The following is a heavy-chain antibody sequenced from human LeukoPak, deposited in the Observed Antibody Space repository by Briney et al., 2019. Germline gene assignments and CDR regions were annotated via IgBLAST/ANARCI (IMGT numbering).Heavy chain of an antibody. V-gene: IGHV3-23*01. Sequence: PGGSLRLSCAASGFTFSSYAMSWVRQVPGKGPEWVSATSGSGVNTYYADSAKGRFTISRDNSKNTLYLQMDSLRAEDTAVYYCAKDPRDRDGYSTFDYWGQGTLVTVSS. D-gene: IGHD5-24*01. J-gene: IGHJ4*02. CDR3: AKDPRDRDGYSTFDY. CDR1: GFTFSSYA. CDR2: TSGSGVNT.